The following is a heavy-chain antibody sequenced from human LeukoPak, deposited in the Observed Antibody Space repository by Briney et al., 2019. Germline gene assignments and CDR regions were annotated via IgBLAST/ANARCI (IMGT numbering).Heavy chain of an antibody. Sequence: GGSLRLSCAASGFTFSSYGMHWVRQAPGKGLEWVAVIWYDGSNKYYADSVKGRFTISRDNSKNTLYLQMNSLRAEDTAVYYCAKARLSGYSSGWYMAIDAFDIWGQGTMVTVSS. CDR1: GFTFSSYG. CDR2: IWYDGSNK. J-gene: IGHJ3*02. V-gene: IGHV3-33*06. CDR3: AKARLSGYSSGWYMAIDAFDI. D-gene: IGHD6-19*01.